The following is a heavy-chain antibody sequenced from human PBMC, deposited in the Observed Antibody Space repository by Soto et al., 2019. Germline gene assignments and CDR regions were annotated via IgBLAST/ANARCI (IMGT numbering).Heavy chain of an antibody. CDR1: GYTFTGYY. CDR3: ARTGTGYDAFDI. J-gene: IGHJ3*02. CDR2: INPNSGGK. Sequence: ASVKVSCKASGYTFTGYYMHWVRQDPGQGLEWMGWINPNSGGKNSAQKFQGRVTMTRDPSSSTAYMELSMLRSDDTAVYYCARTGTGYDAFDIWGQGTRVTVSS. D-gene: IGHD1-7*01. V-gene: IGHV1-2*02.